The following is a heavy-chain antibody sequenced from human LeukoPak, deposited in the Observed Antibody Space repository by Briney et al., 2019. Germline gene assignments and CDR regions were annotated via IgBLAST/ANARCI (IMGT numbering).Heavy chain of an antibody. CDR2: IYYSGST. J-gene: IGHJ4*02. V-gene: IGHV4-39*07. CDR1: GGSISSSSYY. Sequence: SETLSLTCTVSGGSISSSSYYWGWIRQPPGKGLEWIGSIYYSGSTYYNPSLKSRVTISVDTSKNQFSLKLSSVTAADTAVYYCARDMVATGTFDYWGQGTLVTVSS. D-gene: IGHD5-12*01. CDR3: ARDMVATGTFDY.